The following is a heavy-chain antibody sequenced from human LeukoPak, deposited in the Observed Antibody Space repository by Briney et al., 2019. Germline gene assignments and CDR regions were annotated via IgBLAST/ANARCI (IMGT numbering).Heavy chain of an antibody. CDR3: SKDVHYGSSGYYSY. CDR1: GFTFTRSC. Sequence: GGSLRLSYPASGFTFTRSCMSSASHAPGRGLECLPFISVRGGSTYYADYVKGRLTISRDNTKSTLYLQMNSLRAEDTAVYYCSKDVHYGSSGYYSYWGQGTLVTVSS. V-gene: IGHV3-23*01. CDR2: ISVRGGST. J-gene: IGHJ4*02. D-gene: IGHD3-22*01.